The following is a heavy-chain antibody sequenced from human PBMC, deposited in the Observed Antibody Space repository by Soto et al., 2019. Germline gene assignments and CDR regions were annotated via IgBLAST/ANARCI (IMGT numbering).Heavy chain of an antibody. J-gene: IGHJ4*02. CDR2: IYHSGST. D-gene: IGHD3-10*01. CDR3: ARGAGEYGSGSYYFDY. Sequence: SETLSLTCAVSGGSISSGGYSWSWIRQPPGKGLEWIGYIYHSGSTYYNPAPKSRVTISVDRSKNQFSLKLIYVTAADTAVYYCARGAGEYGSGSYYFDYWGQGTLVTVSS. CDR1: GGSISSGGYS. V-gene: IGHV4-30-2*01.